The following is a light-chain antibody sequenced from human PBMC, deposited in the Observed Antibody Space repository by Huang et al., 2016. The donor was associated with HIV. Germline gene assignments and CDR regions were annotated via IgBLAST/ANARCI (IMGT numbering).Light chain of an antibody. CDR3: QQRSNWPRT. V-gene: IGKV3-11*01. Sequence: EIVLTQSPATLSLSLGERATLSCRASQIVSSYLAWYQQKPGQAPRLLIYDASNRATGSPARFSGSGSGTDFTLTISSLEPEDFAVYHCQQRSNWPRTFGQGTKVEIK. CDR2: DAS. CDR1: QIVSSY. J-gene: IGKJ1*01.